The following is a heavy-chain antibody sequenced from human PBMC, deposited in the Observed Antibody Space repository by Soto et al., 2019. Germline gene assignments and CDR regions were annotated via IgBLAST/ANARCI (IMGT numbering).Heavy chain of an antibody. Sequence: GESLKISCKGSGYSFTSYWIGWVRQMPGKGLEWMGIIYPGDSDTRYSPSFQGQVIISADKSISTAYLQWSSLKASDTAMYYCARQGRRGYCTNGVCYTNGMDVWGQGTTVTVSS. D-gene: IGHD2-8*01. CDR3: ARQGRRGYCTNGVCYTNGMDV. CDR1: GYSFTSYW. CDR2: IYPGDSDT. J-gene: IGHJ6*02. V-gene: IGHV5-51*01.